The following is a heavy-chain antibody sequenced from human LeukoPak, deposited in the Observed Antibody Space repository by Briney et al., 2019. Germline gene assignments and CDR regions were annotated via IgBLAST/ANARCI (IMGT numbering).Heavy chain of an antibody. CDR2: IYYSGST. CDR3: ARSRWLQFHYFDY. D-gene: IGHD5-24*01. Sequence: SQTLSLTCTVSGGSISSGGYYWSWIRQHPGKGLEWIGYIYYSGSTYYNPSLKSRVTISVDTSKNQFSLKLSSVTAADTAVYYCARSRWLQFHYFDYWAREPWSPSPQ. V-gene: IGHV4-31*03. J-gene: IGHJ4*02. CDR1: GGSISSGGYY.